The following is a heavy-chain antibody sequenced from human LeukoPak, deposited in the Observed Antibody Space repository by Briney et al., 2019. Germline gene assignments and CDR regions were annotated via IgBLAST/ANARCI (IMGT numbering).Heavy chain of an antibody. Sequence: ASVTVSCKASGYTFTSYAMHWVRQAPGQRLEWMGWINAGNGNTKYSQKFQGRVTITRDTSASTAYMELSSLRSEDTAVYYCARDLGGTRLFDYWGQGTLVTVSS. D-gene: IGHD2-15*01. J-gene: IGHJ4*02. CDR2: INAGNGNT. CDR3: ARDLGGTRLFDY. V-gene: IGHV1-3*01. CDR1: GYTFTSYA.